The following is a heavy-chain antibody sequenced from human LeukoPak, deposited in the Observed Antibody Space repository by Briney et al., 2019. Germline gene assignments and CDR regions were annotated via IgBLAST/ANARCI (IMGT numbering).Heavy chain of an antibody. CDR3: ARRLRRDGYKNSHYFDY. CDR2: IYYSGST. D-gene: IGHD5-24*01. Sequence: PSETLSLTCTVSGGSISSSSYYWGWIRQPPGKGLEWIGSIYYSGSTYYNPSLKSRVTISVDTSKNQFSLKLSSVTAADTVVYYCARRLRRDGYKNSHYFDYWGQGTLVTVSS. CDR1: GGSISSSSYY. J-gene: IGHJ4*02. V-gene: IGHV4-39*01.